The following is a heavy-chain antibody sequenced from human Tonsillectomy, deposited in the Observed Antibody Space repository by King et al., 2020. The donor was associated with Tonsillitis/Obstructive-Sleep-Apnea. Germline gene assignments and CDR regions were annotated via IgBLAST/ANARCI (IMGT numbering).Heavy chain of an antibody. V-gene: IGHV3-48*02. Sequence: VQLVESGGGLVQPGGSLRLSCAASGFTFSNYDMNWVRQATGKGLEWGSYVSSVSGTIYYAESVKGRFTISRDNAKNSLFLQMNSLRDEDTAVYYCARRFGYWGQGTLVTVSS. CDR2: VSSVSGTI. CDR3: ARRFGY. J-gene: IGHJ4*02. CDR1: GFTFSNYD.